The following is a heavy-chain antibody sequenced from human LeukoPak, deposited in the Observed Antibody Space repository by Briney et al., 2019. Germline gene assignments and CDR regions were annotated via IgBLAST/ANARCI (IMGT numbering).Heavy chain of an antibody. Sequence: PGGSLRLSCAASGSTFDDYGMSWVRQAPGKGLEWVSGINWNGGSTGYADSVKGRFTISRDSAKNSLYLQMNSLRAEDTALYYCARLWFGEYMDVWGKGTTVTVSS. V-gene: IGHV3-20*04. CDR1: GSTFDDYG. CDR2: INWNGGST. J-gene: IGHJ6*03. CDR3: ARLWFGEYMDV. D-gene: IGHD3-10*01.